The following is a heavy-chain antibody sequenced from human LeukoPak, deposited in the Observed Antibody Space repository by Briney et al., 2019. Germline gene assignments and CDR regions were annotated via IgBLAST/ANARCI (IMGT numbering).Heavy chain of an antibody. Sequence: GASVKVSCKASGYTSTSYYMHWVRQAPGQGLEWMGIINPSGGSTSYAQKFQGRVTMTRATSTSTVYMELSSLRSEDTAVYYCARVPFANCSSTSCFYYFDYWGQGTLVTVSS. V-gene: IGHV1-46*01. CDR2: INPSGGST. J-gene: IGHJ4*02. CDR3: ARVPFANCSSTSCFYYFDY. D-gene: IGHD2-2*01. CDR1: GYTSTSYY.